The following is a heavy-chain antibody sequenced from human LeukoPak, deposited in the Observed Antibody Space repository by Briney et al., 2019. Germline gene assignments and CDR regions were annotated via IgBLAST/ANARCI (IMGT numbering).Heavy chain of an antibody. CDR2: IYTSGST. J-gene: IGHJ6*02. D-gene: IGHD1-26*01. CDR3: ARVSGSTYYYYYGMDV. CDR1: GGSLSSYY. Sequence: SETLSLTCTVSGGSLSSYYWSWIRQPAGKGLEWIGRIYTSGSTNYNPSLKSRVTISVDTSKNQFSLKLSSVTAADTAVYYCARVSGSTYYYYYGMDVWGQGTTVTVSS. V-gene: IGHV4-4*07.